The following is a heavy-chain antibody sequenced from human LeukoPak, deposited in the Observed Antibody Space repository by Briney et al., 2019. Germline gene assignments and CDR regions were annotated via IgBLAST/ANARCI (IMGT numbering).Heavy chain of an antibody. CDR3: ARGRPADHYYDSSGYTLDY. Sequence: KSSQTLSLTCTVSGGSISSGGYYWSWIRQHPGKGLEWIGYIYYSGSTYYNPSLKSRVTISVDTSKNQFSLKLSSVTAADTAVYYCARGRPADHYYDSSGYTLDYWGQGTLVTVSS. D-gene: IGHD3-22*01. J-gene: IGHJ4*02. CDR2: IYYSGST. CDR1: GGSISSGGYY. V-gene: IGHV4-31*03.